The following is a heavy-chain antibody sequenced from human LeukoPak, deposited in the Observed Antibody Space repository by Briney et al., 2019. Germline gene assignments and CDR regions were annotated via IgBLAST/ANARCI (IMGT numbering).Heavy chain of an antibody. D-gene: IGHD1-26*01. J-gene: IGHJ5*01. CDR2: INPNSGGT. CDR3: ARDDVKFGSGIEFDP. V-gene: IGHV1-2*02. CDR1: GYTFTGYY. Sequence: GASVKVSCKASGYTFTGYYMHWVRQAPGQGLEWMGWINPNSGGTNYAQKFQGRVTMTRDTSISTAYMELSRLRSDDTAVYYCARDDVKFGSGIEFDPWGQGTLVTVSS.